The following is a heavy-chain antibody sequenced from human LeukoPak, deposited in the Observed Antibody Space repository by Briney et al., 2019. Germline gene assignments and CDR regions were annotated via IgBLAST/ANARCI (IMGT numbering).Heavy chain of an antibody. D-gene: IGHD3-22*01. CDR2: INPSGGST. V-gene: IGHV1-46*01. CDR1: GYTFTGYY. CDR3: ARDYSDYYDSSGYYHSFDY. J-gene: IGHJ4*02. Sequence: WASVKVSCKASGYTFTGYYMHWVRQAPGQGLEWMGIINPSGGSTSYAQKFQGRVTMTRDTSTSTVCMELSSLRSEDTAVYYCARDYSDYYDSSGYYHSFDYWGQGTLVTVSS.